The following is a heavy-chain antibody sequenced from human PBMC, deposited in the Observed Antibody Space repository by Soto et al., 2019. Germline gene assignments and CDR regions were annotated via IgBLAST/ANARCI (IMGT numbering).Heavy chain of an antibody. CDR1: GFTFSNYA. CDR2: ITSDGDST. CDR3: VKGNRLLRYYFEC. V-gene: IGHV3-64D*06. Sequence: PGGSLRLSCSVSGFTFSNYAMHWVRQAPGKGLEYVSGITSDGDSTWHADSVKDRFTISRDNSKNTLFLQMSSLRVEDTAIYFCVKGNRLLRYYFECWGPGTLVTVSS. J-gene: IGHJ4*01. D-gene: IGHD3-9*01.